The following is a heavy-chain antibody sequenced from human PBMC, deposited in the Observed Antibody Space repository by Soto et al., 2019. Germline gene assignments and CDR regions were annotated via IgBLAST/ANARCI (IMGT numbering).Heavy chain of an antibody. D-gene: IGHD2-21*01. V-gene: IGHV4-39*01. CDR3: ARQPTTGDTDLWFDP. CDR2: VYYSGST. Sequence: PSETLSLTCTVPGGSVSSSSYYWGWVRQPPGKGLEWIGSVYYSGSTYYNPSLESRVTISVDTSKNQFSLKLMSLSAADTAVYYCARQPTTGDTDLWFDPWGQGTLVTVSS. CDR1: GGSVSSSSYY. J-gene: IGHJ5*02.